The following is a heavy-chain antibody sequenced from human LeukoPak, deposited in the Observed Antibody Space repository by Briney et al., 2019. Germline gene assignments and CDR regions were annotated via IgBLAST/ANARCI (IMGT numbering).Heavy chain of an antibody. D-gene: IGHD6-19*01. J-gene: IGHJ4*02. CDR3: ASTSGWYEPIDY. Sequence: GGSLRLPCAASGFTFSSYGMHWVRQAPGKGLEWEAVIWYDGSNKYYADSVKGRFTISRDNSKNTLYLQMNSLRAEDTAVYYCASTSGWYEPIDYWGQGTLVTVSS. V-gene: IGHV3-33*01. CDR1: GFTFSSYG. CDR2: IWYDGSNK.